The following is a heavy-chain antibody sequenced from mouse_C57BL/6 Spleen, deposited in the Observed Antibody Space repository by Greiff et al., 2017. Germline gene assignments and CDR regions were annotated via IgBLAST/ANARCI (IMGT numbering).Heavy chain of an antibody. Sequence: EVKLQESGPGLVKPSQSLSLTCSVTGYSITSGYYWNWIRQFPGNKLEWMGYISYDGSNNYNPSLKNRISITRDTSKNQFFLKLNSVTTEDTATYYCARPSGTWGYFDVWGTGTTVTVSS. V-gene: IGHV3-6*01. CDR2: ISYDGSN. D-gene: IGHD4-1*01. J-gene: IGHJ1*03. CDR3: ARPSGTWGYFDV. CDR1: GYSITSGYY.